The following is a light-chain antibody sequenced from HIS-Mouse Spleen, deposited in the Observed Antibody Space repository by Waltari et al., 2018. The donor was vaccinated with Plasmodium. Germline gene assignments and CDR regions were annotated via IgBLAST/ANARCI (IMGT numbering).Light chain of an antibody. V-gene: IGKV1-12*01. CDR1: HDVGSY. J-gene: IGKJ4*01. CDR3: QQAHSVPLT. Sequence: DIQMTQSPSSVSASIADRLSFTCRASHDVGSYVTWYQQVPGKAPKRLIYAASTLQRGVPWRFSGSGSGTYFTFSISSLQPEDSATFYCQQAHSVPLTFGGGTKVDVK. CDR2: AAS.